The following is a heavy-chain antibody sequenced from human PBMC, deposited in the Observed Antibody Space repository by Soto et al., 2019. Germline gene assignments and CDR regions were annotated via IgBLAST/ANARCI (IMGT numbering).Heavy chain of an antibody. Sequence: PSETLSLTCTVSGSPISSYYWGWFRQPPGQGLEWVAYIHYTGTATYNPSLASRVAISLDASKSQFSLNLRSVTAADTAVYYCARLGGYYQAFDYWGQGILVTVSS. V-gene: IGHV4-59*08. CDR3: ARLGGYYQAFDY. CDR1: GSPISSYY. D-gene: IGHD3-22*01. CDR2: IHYTGTA. J-gene: IGHJ4*02.